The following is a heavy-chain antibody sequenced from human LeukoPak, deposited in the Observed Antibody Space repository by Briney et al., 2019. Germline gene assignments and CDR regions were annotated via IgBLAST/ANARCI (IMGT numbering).Heavy chain of an antibody. CDR2: ERYDGSDK. CDR1: AFTFSTYG. D-gene: IGHD3-16*01. Sequence: GGSLRLSCAASAFTFSTYGMHWVRQAPGKGLEWVAFERYDGSDKYYADSVKGRFTISRDNSKNTLYLQMNSLRAEDTAVYYCATEALGFWGQGTLVTVSS. CDR3: ATEALGF. J-gene: IGHJ4*02. V-gene: IGHV3-30*02.